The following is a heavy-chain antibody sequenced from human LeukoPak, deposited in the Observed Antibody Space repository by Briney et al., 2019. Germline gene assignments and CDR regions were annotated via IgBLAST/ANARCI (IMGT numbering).Heavy chain of an antibody. J-gene: IGHJ4*02. CDR3: ARASNFLSGFDS. D-gene: IGHD1-1*01. CDR1: GGSISSGDHW. Sequence: SETLSLTCTVSGGSISSGDHWWSWIRQPPGKGLQWIGYIYYSGSTYYNPSLKSRVSISVDTSKNQFSLKVNSVTAADTAVYYCARASNFLSGFDSWGQGTLVTVSS. CDR2: IYYSGST. V-gene: IGHV4-30-4*01.